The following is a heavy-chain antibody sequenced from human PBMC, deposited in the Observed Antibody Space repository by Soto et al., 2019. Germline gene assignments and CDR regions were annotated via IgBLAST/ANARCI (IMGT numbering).Heavy chain of an antibody. CDR1: GFSFNFFA. CDR3: ARDIWWEPGVDAFHI. J-gene: IGHJ3*02. V-gene: IGHV3-30*04. Sequence: QVQLVESGGGVVQPGRSLRLSCAASGFSFNFFAMHWVRQAPGKGLEWVAAVSKDGRNTYYADSVKGRFTISRDNPKNTVYLQVNSLRVEDTAVYYCARDIWWEPGVDAFHIWGQGTIVTVSP. CDR2: VSKDGRNT. D-gene: IGHD1-26*01.